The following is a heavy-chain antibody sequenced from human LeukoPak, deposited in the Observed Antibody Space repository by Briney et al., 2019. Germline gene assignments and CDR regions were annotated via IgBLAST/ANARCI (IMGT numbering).Heavy chain of an antibody. Sequence: GGSLRLSCAASGFTFSSYAMSWVRQAPGKGLEWVSAISGSGGSTYYADSVKGRFTISRDNSKNTLYLQMNSLRAEDTAVNYCAKTVRSGYYDSSGYSDDAFDIWGQGTMVTVSS. CDR1: GFTFSSYA. V-gene: IGHV3-23*01. D-gene: IGHD3-22*01. J-gene: IGHJ3*02. CDR3: AKTVRSGYYDSSGYSDDAFDI. CDR2: ISGSGGST.